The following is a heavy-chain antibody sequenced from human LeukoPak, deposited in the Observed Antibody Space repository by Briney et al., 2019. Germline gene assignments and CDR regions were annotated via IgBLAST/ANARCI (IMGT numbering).Heavy chain of an antibody. D-gene: IGHD1-26*01. J-gene: IGHJ4*02. CDR3: AKDRSIGTYYTFDS. V-gene: IGHV3-23*01. CDR2: VSGSGAIA. Sequence: GGSLRLSCAASGFTFSNYAMHWVRQAPGKGLEWVSTVSGSGAIAYYTDSDKGRFTISRDNSKNTLYLQMSSLTAKDTAVYYCAKDRSIGTYYTFDSWGQGTLVTVSS. CDR1: GFTFSNYA.